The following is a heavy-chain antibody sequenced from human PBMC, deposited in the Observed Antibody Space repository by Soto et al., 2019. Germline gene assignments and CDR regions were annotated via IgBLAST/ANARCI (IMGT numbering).Heavy chain of an antibody. CDR1: GFTFSSYA. CDR2: ISGSGGST. Sequence: GGSLRLSCAASGFTFSSYAMSWVRQAPGKGLEWVSAISGSGGSTYYADSVKGRFTISRDNSKNTLYLQMNSLRAEDTAVYYCAKNTILVDSYYYYYMAVWGKGTSVTVSS. CDR3: AKNTILVDSYYYYYMAV. J-gene: IGHJ6*03. V-gene: IGHV3-23*01. D-gene: IGHD2-21*01.